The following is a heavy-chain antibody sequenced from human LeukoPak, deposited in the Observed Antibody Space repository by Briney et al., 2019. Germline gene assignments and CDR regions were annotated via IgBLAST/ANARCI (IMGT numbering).Heavy chain of an antibody. D-gene: IGHD6-19*01. CDR2: FSGHGGSS. J-gene: IGHJ4*02. Sequence: GGSLRPSCAASGFTFSSYAMSWVRQAPGKGLEWVAGFSGHGGSSYYADSVKGRFTISRDNSKNTLYLEMISLRVEDTAVYFCAKDHWAYTVAFQYWGQGIPVTVSS. CDR3: AKDHWAYTVAFQY. V-gene: IGHV3-23*01. CDR1: GFTFSSYA.